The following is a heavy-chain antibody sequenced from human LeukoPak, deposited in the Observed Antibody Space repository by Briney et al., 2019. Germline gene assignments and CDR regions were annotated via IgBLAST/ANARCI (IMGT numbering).Heavy chain of an antibody. CDR2: LNSDGSST. CDR1: RFTFSAYW. Sequence: GGSLRLSCAASRFTFSAYWMHWVRQAPGKGLVWVSRLNSDGSSTSYADSVKGRFTISRDNAKNTLYLQMNSLRAEDTAVYYCAAGGDYYDSSGYLYWGLGTLVTVSS. D-gene: IGHD3-22*01. J-gene: IGHJ4*02. CDR3: AAGGDYYDSSGYLY. V-gene: IGHV3-74*01.